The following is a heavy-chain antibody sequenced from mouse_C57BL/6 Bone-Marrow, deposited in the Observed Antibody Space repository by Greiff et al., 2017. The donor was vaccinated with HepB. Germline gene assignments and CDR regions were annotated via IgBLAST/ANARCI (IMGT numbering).Heavy chain of an antibody. CDR3: ARIPFITTVVPY. D-gene: IGHD1-1*01. V-gene: IGHV1-55*01. Sequence: QVQLQQPGAELVKPGASVKMSCKASGYTFTSYWITWVKQRPGQGLEWIGDIYPGSGSTNYNEKFKSKATLTVDTSSSTAYMQLSSLTSEDSAVYYCARIPFITTVVPYWGQGTLVTVSA. CDR2: IYPGSGST. CDR1: GYTFTSYW. J-gene: IGHJ3*01.